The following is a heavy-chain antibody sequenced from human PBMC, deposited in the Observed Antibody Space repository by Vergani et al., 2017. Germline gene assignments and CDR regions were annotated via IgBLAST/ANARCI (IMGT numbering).Heavy chain of an antibody. D-gene: IGHD4-23*01. J-gene: IGHJ4*02. CDR2: ISSSSSYI. CDR3: VTGPVVTPQGGGY. Sequence: EVQLVESGGGLVKPGGSLRLSCAASGFTFSSYSMNWVRQAPGKGLEWVSSISSSSSYIYYADSVKGRFTISRDNAKNSLYLQMNSLRAEDTAVYYCVTGPVVTPQGGGYWGQGTLVTVSS. V-gene: IGHV3-21*01. CDR1: GFTFSSYS.